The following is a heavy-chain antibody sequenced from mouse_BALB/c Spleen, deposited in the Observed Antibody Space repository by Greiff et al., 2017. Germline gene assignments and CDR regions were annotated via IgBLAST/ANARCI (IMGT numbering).Heavy chain of an antibody. CDR1: GFSFTSYG. D-gene: IGHD4-1*01. CDR2: IWAGGST. V-gene: IGHV2-9*02. CDR3: ARDKYGTEAMDY. J-gene: IGHJ4*01. Sequence: QVQLKESGPGLVAPSQSLSITCTASGFSFTSYGVHWVRQPPGKGLEWLGVIWAGGSTNYNSALMSRLSISKDNSKSQVVLKMNRLQTDDTAMYYCARDKYGTEAMDYWGQGTSVTVSS.